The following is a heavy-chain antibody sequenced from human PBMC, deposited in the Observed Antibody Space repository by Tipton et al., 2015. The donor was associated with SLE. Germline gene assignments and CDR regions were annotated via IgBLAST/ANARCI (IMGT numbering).Heavy chain of an antibody. J-gene: IGHJ4*02. D-gene: IGHD6-13*01. CDR1: GFTFRSYS. CDR3: ARDRVAAAGTPDY. CDR2: ISSSSSYI. V-gene: IGHV3-21*03. Sequence: SLRLSCAASGFTFRSYSMNWVRQAPGKGLEWVSSISSSSSYIYYADSVKGRFTISRDNAKNSLYLQMNSLRAEDTAVYYCARDRVAAAGTPDYWGQGTLVTVSS.